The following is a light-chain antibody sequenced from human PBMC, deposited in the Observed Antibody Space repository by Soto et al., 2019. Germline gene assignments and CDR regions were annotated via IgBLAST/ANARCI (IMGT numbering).Light chain of an antibody. CDR2: AAS. Sequence: AIRMTQSPSSFSASTGDRVTITCRASQGISRYLAWYQQKPGKAPKLLIYAASTLQSGVPSRVSGSGSGTDFTLTISCLQSEDFAPSYCQQYYSYPLTFGGGNKVEIK. J-gene: IGKJ4*01. CDR3: QQYYSYPLT. V-gene: IGKV1-8*01. CDR1: QGISRY.